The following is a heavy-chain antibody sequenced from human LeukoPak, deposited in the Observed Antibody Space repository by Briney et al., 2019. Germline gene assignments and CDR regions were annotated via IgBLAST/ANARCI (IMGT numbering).Heavy chain of an antibody. Sequence: ASVKVSCKASGGTFSSYAISWVRQAPGQGLEWMGGIIPIFGTANYAQKFQGRVTITTDESTSTAYIELSSLRSEDTAVYYCARSDYYGSGRDFDYWGQGTLVTVSS. CDR1: GGTFSSYA. D-gene: IGHD3-10*01. J-gene: IGHJ4*02. CDR2: IIPIFGTA. V-gene: IGHV1-69*05. CDR3: ARSDYYGSGRDFDY.